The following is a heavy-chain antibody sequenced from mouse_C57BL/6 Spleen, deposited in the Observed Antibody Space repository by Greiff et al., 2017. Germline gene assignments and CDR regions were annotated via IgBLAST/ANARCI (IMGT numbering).Heavy chain of an antibody. CDR1: GFTFSDYG. CDR3: GRLYGNYPGWFAY. J-gene: IGHJ3*01. D-gene: IGHD2-1*01. CDR2: ISNLAYSI. Sequence: EVQLVESGGGLVQPGGSLKLSCAASGFTFSDYGMAWVRQAPRKGPEWVAFISNLAYSIYYADTVTGRFTISRENAKNTLYLEMSSLRSEDAAMDYCGRLYGNYPGWFAYWGQGTLVTVSA. V-gene: IGHV5-15*01.